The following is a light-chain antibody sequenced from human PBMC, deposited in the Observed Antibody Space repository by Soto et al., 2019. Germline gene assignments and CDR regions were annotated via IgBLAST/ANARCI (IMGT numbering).Light chain of an antibody. CDR2: SAS. V-gene: IGKV3-15*01. Sequence: EIVMTQSPAALSVSPGEGATLSCRASQSVSTGLAWYQQKPGLPPRLLIYSASTRATGVPARFSGSGSGTEFTLTISSLQSEDLAIYYCQQYDQRYTFGQGTKLEIK. CDR3: QQYDQRYT. J-gene: IGKJ2*01. CDR1: QSVSTG.